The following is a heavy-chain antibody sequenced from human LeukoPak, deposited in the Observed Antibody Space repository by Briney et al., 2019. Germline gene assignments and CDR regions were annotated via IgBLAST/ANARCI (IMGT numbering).Heavy chain of an antibody. D-gene: IGHD3-22*01. V-gene: IGHV4-59*01. CDR3: ASQYYDSSGYFSNPFDAFDI. J-gene: IGHJ3*02. Sequence: SETLSLTCTVSGGSISSYYWSWIRQPPGKGLEWIGYIYYSGSTNYNPSLKSRVTISVDTSKNQFSLKLSSVTAADTAVYYCASQYYDSSGYFSNPFDAFDIWGQGTMVTVSS. CDR1: GGSISSYY. CDR2: IYYSGST.